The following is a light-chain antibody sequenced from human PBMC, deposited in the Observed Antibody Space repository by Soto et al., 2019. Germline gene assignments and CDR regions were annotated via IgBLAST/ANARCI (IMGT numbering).Light chain of an antibody. V-gene: IGKV3-11*01. CDR2: DAS. J-gene: IGKJ1*01. CDR3: QQYGSSPTWT. CDR1: QSVSSY. Sequence: DIVFTQSPSTLSLSPGERATLSCRASQSVSSYLAWYQHKPGQAPRLLIYDASNRATGIPARFSGSGSGTDFTLTISSLEPEDSAVYYCQQYGSSPTWTLGQGTKVDIK.